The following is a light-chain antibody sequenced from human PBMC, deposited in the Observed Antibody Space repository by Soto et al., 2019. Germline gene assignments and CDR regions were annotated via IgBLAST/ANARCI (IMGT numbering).Light chain of an antibody. Sequence: EIVLTQSPATLSLSPGERATLSCRASQSVSSYLAWYQQKPGQAPRLLIYDASNRVTGIPARFSGSGPGTDFTLTISSLEPEDFAVYYCQQRSNWPYTFGQGTRLEIK. J-gene: IGKJ5*01. V-gene: IGKV3D-11*02. CDR2: DAS. CDR1: QSVSSY. CDR3: QQRSNWPYT.